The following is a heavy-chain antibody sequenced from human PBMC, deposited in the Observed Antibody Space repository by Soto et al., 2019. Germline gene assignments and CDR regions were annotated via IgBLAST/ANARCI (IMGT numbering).Heavy chain of an antibody. D-gene: IGHD3-10*02. J-gene: IGHJ6*02. Sequence: QVQLVQSGAEVKKPGASVKVSCKASGYKFTTYFIRWVRQAPGQGLEWMGWINPDKDDRKYAEKFQGRVTMTTDTFTSTAYMELGNLRFDDTAVYYCARELGPTDSVRLDVWGQGTTVTISS. CDR2: INPDKDDR. V-gene: IGHV1-18*04. CDR3: ARELGPTDSVRLDV. CDR1: GYKFTTYF.